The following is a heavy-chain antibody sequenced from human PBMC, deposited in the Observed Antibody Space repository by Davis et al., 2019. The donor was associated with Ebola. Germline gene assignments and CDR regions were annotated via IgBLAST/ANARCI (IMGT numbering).Heavy chain of an antibody. CDR1: GFTVSSNY. Sequence: GESLKISCAASGFTVSSNYMTWVRQAPGKGLEWVSVIYSGGTTYYTDSVKGRFTISRDNAKNSLYLQMNSLRAEDTAVYYCARSRFWSGYYFDYWGQGTLVTVSS. V-gene: IGHV3-53*01. J-gene: IGHJ4*02. CDR2: IYSGGTT. D-gene: IGHD3-3*01. CDR3: ARSRFWSGYYFDY.